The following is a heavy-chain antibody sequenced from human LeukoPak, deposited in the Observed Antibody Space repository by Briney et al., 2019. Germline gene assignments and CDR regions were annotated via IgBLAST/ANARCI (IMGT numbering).Heavy chain of an antibody. Sequence: ASVKVSCKASGYTFTDYFMHWVRQAPGQGLEWMGWLNPHSGVTKYAQEFQGRVTMTRDTSISTAYMDLSGLTSDDTAVYFCARELIEDQNWFDPWGQGTLVTVSS. D-gene: IGHD2/OR15-2a*01. CDR3: ARELIEDQNWFDP. V-gene: IGHV1-2*02. J-gene: IGHJ5*02. CDR1: GYTFTDYF. CDR2: LNPHSGVT.